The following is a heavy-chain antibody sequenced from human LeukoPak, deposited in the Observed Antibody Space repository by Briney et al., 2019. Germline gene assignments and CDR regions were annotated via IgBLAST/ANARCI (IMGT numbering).Heavy chain of an antibody. Sequence: ASVKVSCKASGYNFTSYGISRVRQAPGQGLEWMGWISAYNGNTNYTQKLQGRVTMTTDTSTSTAYMELRSLRSDDTAVYYCARGKTNIAARPDAYFDYWGQGTLVTVSS. V-gene: IGHV1-18*01. CDR1: GYNFTSYG. J-gene: IGHJ4*02. CDR2: ISAYNGNT. CDR3: ARGKTNIAARPDAYFDY. D-gene: IGHD6-6*01.